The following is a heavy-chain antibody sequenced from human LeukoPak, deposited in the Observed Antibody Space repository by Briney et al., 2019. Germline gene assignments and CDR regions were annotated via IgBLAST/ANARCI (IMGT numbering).Heavy chain of an antibody. CDR2: ISGSGGST. J-gene: IGHJ4*02. CDR1: GFTFSSYA. D-gene: IGHD1-26*01. CDR3: AKDRGSGSYFDY. Sequence: GGSLRLSCAASGFTFSSYAMCWVRQAPGKGLEWVSAISGSGGSTYYADSVKGRFTISRDNSKNTLCLQMNSLRAEDTAVYYCAKDRGSGSYFDYWGQGTLVTVSS. V-gene: IGHV3-23*01.